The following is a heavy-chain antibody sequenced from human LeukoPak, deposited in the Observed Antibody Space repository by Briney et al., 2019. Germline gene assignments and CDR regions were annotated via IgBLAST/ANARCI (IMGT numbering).Heavy chain of an antibody. CDR1: QHPLHHYP. Sequence: GGSLSLHCAPPQHPLHHYPQHRVRQPPREGLESVSAISWNSGSIGYADSVKGPFTIPRDNANNSLYLQMNSLRAEDTALYYSAKDINYSYNRSGNRVGFDYWGQGTLVTVPS. CDR2: ISWNSGSI. D-gene: IGHD3-22*01. J-gene: IGHJ4*02. V-gene: IGHV3-9*01. CDR3: AKDINYSYNRSGNRVGFDY.